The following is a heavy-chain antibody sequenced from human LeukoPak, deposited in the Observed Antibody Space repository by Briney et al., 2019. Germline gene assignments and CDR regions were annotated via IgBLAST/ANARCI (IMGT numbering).Heavy chain of an antibody. CDR3: ARADLQWLVPDY. Sequence: GGSLRLSCAASGFTFSSYSMNWVRQAPGKGLEWVSYISSSSSTKYYADSVKGRFTISRDNAKNSLYLQMDSLRDEDTAVYYCARADLQWLVPDYWGQGTLVTVSS. CDR1: GFTFSSYS. V-gene: IGHV3-48*02. CDR2: ISSSSSTK. J-gene: IGHJ4*02. D-gene: IGHD6-19*01.